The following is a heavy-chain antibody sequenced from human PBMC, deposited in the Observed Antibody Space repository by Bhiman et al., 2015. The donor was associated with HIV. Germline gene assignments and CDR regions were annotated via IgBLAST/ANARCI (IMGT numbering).Heavy chain of an antibody. CDR2: ISYDGSNK. CDR3: ARGERGIAAAAYFDY. CDR1: GFTFSSYA. V-gene: IGHV3-30*04. J-gene: IGHJ4*02. D-gene: IGHD6-13*01. Sequence: VQLVESGGGLVQPGGSLRLSCAASGFTFSSYAMHWVRQAPGKGLEWVAVISYDGSNKYYADSVKGRFTISRDNSKNTLYLQMNSLRPEDTAVYYCARGERGIAAAAYFDYWGQGTLVTVSS.